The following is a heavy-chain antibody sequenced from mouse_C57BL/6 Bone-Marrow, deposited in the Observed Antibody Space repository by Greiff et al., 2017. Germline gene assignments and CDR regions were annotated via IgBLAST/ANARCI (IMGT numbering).Heavy chain of an antibody. CDR1: GFNIKDAY. CDR2: IDPENGDT. Sequence: EVQLQQSVAELVRPGASVKLSCTASGFNIKDAYMHWVKQRPEQGLEWIGWIDPENGDTAYASKFQGKATITTDTSSNTAYLQLSSLTSKDTAVYYCTPFYNGNYGYARDYWGQGTSVTVSS. CDR3: TPFYNGNYGYARDY. J-gene: IGHJ4*01. D-gene: IGHD2-1*01. V-gene: IGHV14-4*01.